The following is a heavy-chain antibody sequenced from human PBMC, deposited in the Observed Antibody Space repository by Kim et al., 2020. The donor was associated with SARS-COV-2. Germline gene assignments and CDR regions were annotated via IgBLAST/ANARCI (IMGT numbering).Heavy chain of an antibody. Sequence: DESETHYVDSLKGRFTSSRDNAKNSLYLQMSSLGAEDTAVYYCARGTTVDYWGQGTLVTVSS. CDR3: ARGTTVDY. J-gene: IGHJ4*02. D-gene: IGHD4-17*01. V-gene: IGHV3-7*04. CDR2: DESET.